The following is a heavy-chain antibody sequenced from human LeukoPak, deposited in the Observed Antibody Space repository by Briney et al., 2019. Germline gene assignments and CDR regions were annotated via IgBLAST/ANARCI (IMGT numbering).Heavy chain of an antibody. CDR3: ARVATYYDSSGYNSGYFDY. CDR2: INSDGSST. CDR1: GFTFSSYW. J-gene: IGHJ4*02. D-gene: IGHD3-22*01. V-gene: IGHV3-74*01. Sequence: GGSLRLSCAASGFTFSSYWMHWVRQAPGKGLVWVSRINSDGSSTSYADSVKGRFTIYRDNAKNTLYLQMNSLRAEDTAVYYCARVATYYDSSGYNSGYFDYWGQGTLVTVSS.